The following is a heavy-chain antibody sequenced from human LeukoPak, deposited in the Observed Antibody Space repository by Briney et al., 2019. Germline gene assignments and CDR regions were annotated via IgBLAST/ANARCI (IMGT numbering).Heavy chain of an antibody. CDR2: IYDSGNA. D-gene: IGHD3-9*01. V-gene: IGHV4-59*07. J-gene: IGHJ6*02. CDR3: ARLRYTTSYYYHGMDV. CDR1: GRSIRSYS. Sequence: SDTLSLTCTVSGRSIRSYSWSWLRQPPGKALEWIGYIYDSGNANYNPSLKRRVTMSVDTSRDQFSLKVSSVTAADTAVYYCARLRYTTSYYYHGMDVWGQGTTVTVSS.